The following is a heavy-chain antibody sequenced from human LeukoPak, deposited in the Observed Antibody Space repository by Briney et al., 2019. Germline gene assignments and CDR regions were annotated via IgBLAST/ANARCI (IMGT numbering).Heavy chain of an antibody. CDR1: GFTFSNYA. CDR3: AKRLPVVGDRNRAFDY. Sequence: GGSLRLSCAASGFTFSNYAMNWAHQAPGKGLEWVSVITSGGSTYYADSVKGRFTISRDNSKNTLYLQMNSLRAEDTAVYYCAKRLPVVGDRNRAFDYWGQGTLVTVSS. V-gene: IGHV3-23*01. D-gene: IGHD2-21*02. J-gene: IGHJ4*02. CDR2: ITSGGST.